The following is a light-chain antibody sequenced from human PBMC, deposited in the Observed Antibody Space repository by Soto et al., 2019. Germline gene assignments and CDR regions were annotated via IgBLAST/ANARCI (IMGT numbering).Light chain of an antibody. CDR1: QSISRW. Sequence: IQMTQSASTLSGSVGDRVTITCRASQSISRWLAWYQQKPGKAPKLLIYDASSLDTGAPSRFSGSGSGTEFTLTISSLQSEDFAVYYCQQYNNWPPVTFAQRTKVDIK. J-gene: IGKJ1*01. CDR2: DAS. CDR3: QQYNNWPPVT. V-gene: IGKV1-5*01.